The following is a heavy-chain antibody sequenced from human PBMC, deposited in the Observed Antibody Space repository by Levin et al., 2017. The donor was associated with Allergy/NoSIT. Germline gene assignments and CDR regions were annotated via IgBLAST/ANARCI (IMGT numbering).Heavy chain of an antibody. J-gene: IGHJ4*02. CDR3: ARAEDIVATVFDY. CDR1: GDSIRSSSYY. CDR2: IYYSGST. D-gene: IGHD5-12*01. V-gene: IGHV4-39*01. Sequence: NTSETLSLTCTVSGDSIRSSSYYWGWIRQPPGKGLEWIGSIYYSGSTYYNPSLKSRVTISVDTSKNQFSLKLSSVTAADTAVYYCARAEDIVATVFDYWGQGTLVTVSS.